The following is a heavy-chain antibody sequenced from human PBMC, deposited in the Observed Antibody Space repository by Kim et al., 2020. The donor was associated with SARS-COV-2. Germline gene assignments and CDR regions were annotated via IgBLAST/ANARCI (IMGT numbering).Heavy chain of an antibody. CDR3: AREGSGRKFDY. D-gene: IGHD3-3*01. V-gene: IGHV3-11*04. J-gene: IGHJ4*02. CDR2: I. Sequence: IYYADSVKGRFTISRDNAKNSLYLQMNSLIVEDTAVYYCAREGSGRKFDYWGQGTLVPVSS.